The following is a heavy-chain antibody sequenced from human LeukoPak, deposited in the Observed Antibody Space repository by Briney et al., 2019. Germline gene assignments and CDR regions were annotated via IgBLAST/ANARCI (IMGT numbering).Heavy chain of an antibody. J-gene: IGHJ4*02. Sequence: PGGSLRLSCAASGFTFSDYYMSWIRQAPGKGLEGVSYISSSGSTIYYADSVKGRFTISRDNAKNSLYLQMNSLRAEDTAVYYCARAITVWELLPFVYWGQGTLVTVSS. CDR2: ISSSGSTI. V-gene: IGHV3-11*01. CDR1: GFTFSDYY. CDR3: ARAITVWELLPFVY. D-gene: IGHD1-26*01.